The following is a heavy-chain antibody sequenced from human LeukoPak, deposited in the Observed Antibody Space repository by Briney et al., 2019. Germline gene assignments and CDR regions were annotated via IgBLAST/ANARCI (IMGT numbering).Heavy chain of an antibody. V-gene: IGHV3-53*01. CDR2: IYAGGNT. CDR3: ARAGQWLEYFHH. Sequence: GGSLRLSCAASGFSVSDNYMTWVRRAPGKGLEWVSVIYAGGNTYYADSVKGRFTISRDNSKNTLFLQMDSLRAEDTAVYYCARAGQWLEYFHHWGQGTLVTVSS. J-gene: IGHJ1*01. D-gene: IGHD6-19*01. CDR1: GFSVSDNY.